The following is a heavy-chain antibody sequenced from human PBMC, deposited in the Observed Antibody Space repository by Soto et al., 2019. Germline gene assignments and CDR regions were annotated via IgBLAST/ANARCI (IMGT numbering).Heavy chain of an antibody. Sequence: EVQLLESGGGLVQPGGSLRLSCAASGFTFSSYAMSWVRQAPGKGLEWVSGISVTGGSLYFADSVKGRFTISRDNLKNALYLQMNSLRAEDTAVYYCAKSATTVTTGNYFDYWGQGSLVTVSS. CDR1: GFTFSSYA. D-gene: IGHD4-17*01. V-gene: IGHV3-23*01. J-gene: IGHJ4*02. CDR2: ISVTGGSL. CDR3: AKSATTVTTGNYFDY.